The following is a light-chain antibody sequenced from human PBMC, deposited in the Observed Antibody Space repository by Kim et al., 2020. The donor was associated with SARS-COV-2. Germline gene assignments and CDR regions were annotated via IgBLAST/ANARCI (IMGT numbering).Light chain of an antibody. CDR1: NIGSKS. J-gene: IGLJ2*01. V-gene: IGLV3-21*04. Sequence: SCELTQPPSVSVAPGKTARITCGGNNIGSKSVHWYQQKPGQAPVLAIYYDSDRPSGIPERFSGSNSGNTATLTISRVEAGDEADYYCQVWDSSSGMVFGG. CDR2: YDS. CDR3: QVWDSSSGMV.